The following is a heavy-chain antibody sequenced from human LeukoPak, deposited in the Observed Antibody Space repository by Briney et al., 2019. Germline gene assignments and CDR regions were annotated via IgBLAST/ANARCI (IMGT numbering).Heavy chain of an antibody. CDR3: VRGGVWSGWFDT. CDR1: GDSISSDF. Sequence: PSETLSLTCSVHGDSISSDFGTWIRQPPGKGLEWIPYISSSGSTNYTPSLESRVTISVDTSKNQLSLKLNSVTAADTAIYYCVRGGVWSGWFDTWGQGTLVTVSS. J-gene: IGHJ5*02. D-gene: IGHD2-21*01. CDR2: ISSSGST. V-gene: IGHV4-59*01.